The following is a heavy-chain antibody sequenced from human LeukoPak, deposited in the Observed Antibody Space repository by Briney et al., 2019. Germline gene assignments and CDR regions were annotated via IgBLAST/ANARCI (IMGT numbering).Heavy chain of an antibody. CDR3: TTEYNLNYYDSSGYYY. J-gene: IGHJ4*02. Sequence: GGSLRLSCAASGFTFSSYGMHWVRQAPGKGLEWVAFIRYDGSNKYYADSVKGRFTISRDNSKNTLYLQMDSLKTEDTAVYYCTTEYNLNYYDSSGYYYWGQGTLVTVSS. V-gene: IGHV3-30*02. CDR2: IRYDGSNK. D-gene: IGHD3-22*01. CDR1: GFTFSSYG.